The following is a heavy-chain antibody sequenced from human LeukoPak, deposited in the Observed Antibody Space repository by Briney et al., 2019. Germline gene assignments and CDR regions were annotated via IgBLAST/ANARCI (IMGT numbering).Heavy chain of an antibody. CDR3: TTDVLYCSSTSCYNWFDP. J-gene: IGHJ5*02. D-gene: IGHD2-2*01. Sequence: GGSLRLSCAASGFTFSNAWMSWVRQAPGKGLEWVGRIKSKTDGGTTDYAAPVKGRSTISRDDSKNTLYLQMNSLKTEDTAVYYCTTDVLYCSSTSCYNWFDPWGRGTLVTVSS. CDR2: IKSKTDGGTT. V-gene: IGHV3-15*01. CDR1: GFTFSNAW.